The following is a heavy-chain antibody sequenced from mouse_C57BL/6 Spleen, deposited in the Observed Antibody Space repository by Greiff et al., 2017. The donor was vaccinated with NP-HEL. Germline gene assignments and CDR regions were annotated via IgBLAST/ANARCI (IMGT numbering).Heavy chain of an antibody. CDR3: ARSSRDYAMDC. Sequence: QVQLQQSGAELVMPGASVKLSCKASGYTFTSYWMHWVKQRPGQGLEWIGEIDPSDSYTNYNQKFKGKSTLTVDKSSSTASMQLSSLTSVDSAVYFCARSSRDYAMDCWGQGTSVTVSS. CDR2: IDPSDSYT. J-gene: IGHJ4*01. V-gene: IGHV1-69*01. CDR1: GYTFTSYW.